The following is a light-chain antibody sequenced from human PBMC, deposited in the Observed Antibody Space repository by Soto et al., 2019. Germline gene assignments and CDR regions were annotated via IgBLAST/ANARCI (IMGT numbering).Light chain of an antibody. J-gene: IGLJ1*01. CDR1: SSNIGSNY. CDR2: RNN. CDR3: AAWDDSLSGHYV. V-gene: IGLV1-47*01. Sequence: QSVLTQPTSASGTPGQRVTISCSGSSSNIGSNYVYWYQQLPGTAPKLLIYRNNQRPSGVPDRFSGSKSGTSASLAISGLRSEDEGDYYCAAWDDSLSGHYVFGTGTKVTVL.